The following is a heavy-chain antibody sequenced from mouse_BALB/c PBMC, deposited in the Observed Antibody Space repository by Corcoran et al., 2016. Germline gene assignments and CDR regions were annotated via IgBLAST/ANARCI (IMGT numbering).Heavy chain of an antibody. V-gene: IGHV9-1*02. D-gene: IGHD1-1*01. Sequence: QIQLVQSGPELKKPGETVKISCKASGYTFTNYGMNWVKQAPGKGLKWMGWINTYTGEPTYADDFKGRFAFSLETSASTAYLQINNLKNEDMATYFCAREGYGSSLDYFDYWGQGTTLTVSS. J-gene: IGHJ2*01. CDR3: AREGYGSSLDYFDY. CDR1: GYTFTNYG. CDR2: INTYTGEP.